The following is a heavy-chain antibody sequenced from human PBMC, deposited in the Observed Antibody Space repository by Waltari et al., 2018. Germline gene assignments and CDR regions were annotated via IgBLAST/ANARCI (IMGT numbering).Heavy chain of an antibody. Sequence: EVQLLDSGGALVQPGGPLRLPCAASGFTFASFGMSWIRQAPGKGLEWVSGVSGSGQTTYYADSVKGRFTISRDNAKNIVYLQMSSLRAEDTAAYFCVREGYSYDTGYYSGGYFDYWGQGTMVTVSS. J-gene: IGHJ3*01. CDR1: GFTFASFG. CDR3: VREGYSYDTGYYSGGYFDY. D-gene: IGHD3-22*01. V-gene: IGHV3-23*01. CDR2: VSGSGQTT.